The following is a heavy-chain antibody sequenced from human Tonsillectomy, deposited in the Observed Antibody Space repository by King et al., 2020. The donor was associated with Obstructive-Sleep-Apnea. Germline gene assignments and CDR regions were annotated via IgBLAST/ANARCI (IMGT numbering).Heavy chain of an antibody. Sequence: VQLVESGGVLVKPGGSLRLSCAASGFAFRAYSMHWVRQTPGKGLEWVSSISSSSTFIYHADAVKGRLTVSRDNTKNSLYLQMNSLRAEDTGLYYCVSGETDALRDFDWLLSGYFGHWGQGTLVTVSS. CDR3: VSGETDALRDFDWLLSGYFGH. J-gene: IGHJ4*02. CDR2: ISSSSTFI. V-gene: IGHV3-21*01. D-gene: IGHD3-9*01. CDR1: GFAFRAYS.